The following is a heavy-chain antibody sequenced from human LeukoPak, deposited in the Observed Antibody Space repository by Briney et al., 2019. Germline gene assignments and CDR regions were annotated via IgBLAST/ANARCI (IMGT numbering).Heavy chain of an antibody. CDR1: GFTFRDYS. CDR2: ISPTSSNI. J-gene: IGHJ5*02. CDR3: ARDVRYGDYAGWFDP. Sequence: GSLSLSCAASGFTFRDYSMNWVRQAPGKGPECVSYISPTSSNIFYADSVKGRFTTSRDNAKNSLYLQMNSLRAEDTAVYYCARDVRYGDYAGWFDPWGQGTLVTVSS. D-gene: IGHD4-17*01. V-gene: IGHV3-48*04.